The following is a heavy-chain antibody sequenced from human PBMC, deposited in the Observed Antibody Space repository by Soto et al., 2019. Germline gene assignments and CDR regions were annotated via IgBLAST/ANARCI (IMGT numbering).Heavy chain of an antibody. J-gene: IGHJ4*02. CDR2: NIPIFGTA. V-gene: IGHV1-69*01. D-gene: IGHD4-17*01. CDR1: GGTFSSYA. CDR3: VGRTPTVTCCGSFDY. Sequence: QVQLVQSGAEVKKPGSSVKVSCKASGGTFSSYAISWVRQAPGQGLEWMGGNIPIFGTANYAQKFQGRVTITADESTSTAYMELSSLRSEDTAVYYCVGRTPTVTCCGSFDYWGQGTLVTVSS.